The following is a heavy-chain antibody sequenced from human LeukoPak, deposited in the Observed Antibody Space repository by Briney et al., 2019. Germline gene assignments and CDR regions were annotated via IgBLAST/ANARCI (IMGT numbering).Heavy chain of an antibody. CDR1: GYTFIGYA. Sequence: GSVKDSCMASGYTFIGYAIHWVRQAPGQGREWMGWINPEKRDTGYVHKFPGRVTMTSDTSISTAYMELSSLRSDDTAVYYCAKKVRGPGRPLDFWGQGTLVTVSS. CDR2: INPEKRDT. J-gene: IGHJ4*02. V-gene: IGHV1-2*02. CDR3: AKKVRGPGRPLDF. D-gene: IGHD1-26*01.